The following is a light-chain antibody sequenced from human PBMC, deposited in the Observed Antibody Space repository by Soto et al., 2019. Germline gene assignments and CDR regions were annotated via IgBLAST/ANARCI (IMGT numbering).Light chain of an antibody. CDR1: QPISSW. J-gene: IGKJ1*01. CDR3: QQYENYWT. Sequence: DLQMTQSLSTLSGSXXDKVXITCRASQPISSWLAWYHQKPGKAPXXLIFDASNLESGVPSRFSGSGSGTEFTLTISSLQPEDFGIYYCQQYENYWTFGQGTKVDIK. CDR2: DAS. V-gene: IGKV1-5*01.